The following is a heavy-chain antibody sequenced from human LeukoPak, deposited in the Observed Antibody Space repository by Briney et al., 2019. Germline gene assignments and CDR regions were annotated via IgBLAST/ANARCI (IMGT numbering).Heavy chain of an antibody. CDR3: VRDQVSSWFYF. Sequence: PSETLSLTCSVSGASINSDNHYWSWIRQSPGKGLEWLGSYHSGSTDYSPSLRSRLTMSVDTSKNQFSLKVNSVTAADTAVYYCVRDQVSSWFYFWGQGTLVTVSS. CDR1: GASINSDNHY. CDR2: YHSGST. V-gene: IGHV4-30-4*01. J-gene: IGHJ4*02. D-gene: IGHD6-13*01.